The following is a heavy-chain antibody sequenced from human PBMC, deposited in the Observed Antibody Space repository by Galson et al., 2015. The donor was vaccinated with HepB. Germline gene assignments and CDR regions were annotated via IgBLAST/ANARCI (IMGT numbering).Heavy chain of an antibody. D-gene: IGHD6-13*01. V-gene: IGHV3-30*03. CDR3: ARSSSWYVGFDY. CDR1: GFTFSSYG. J-gene: IGHJ4*02. Sequence: SLRLSCAASGFTFSSYGMHWVRQAPGKGLEWVAVISYDGSNKYYADSVKGRFTISRDNSKNTLYLQMNSLRAEDTAVYYCARSSSWYVGFDYWGQGTLVTVSS. CDR2: ISYDGSNK.